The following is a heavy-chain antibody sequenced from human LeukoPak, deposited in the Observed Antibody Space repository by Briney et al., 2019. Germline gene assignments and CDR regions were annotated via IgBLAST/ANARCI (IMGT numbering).Heavy chain of an antibody. J-gene: IGHJ4*02. CDR1: GFTFSSSW. D-gene: IGHD3-10*01. V-gene: IGHV3-7*01. CDR2: MNQDGSRK. CDR3: TRDSQGSGTYSTDH. Sequence: AGGSPRLSCVASGFTFSSSWMSWVRQGPGKGPEWVANMNQDGSRKYYVDSVKGRFTISRDNAKNSLFLQMNGLRDEDTAVYYCTRDSQGSGTYSTDHWGQGTLVTVSS.